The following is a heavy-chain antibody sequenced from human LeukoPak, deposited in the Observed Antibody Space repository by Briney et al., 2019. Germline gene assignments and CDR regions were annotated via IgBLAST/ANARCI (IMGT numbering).Heavy chain of an antibody. CDR1: GFIFSRYA. J-gene: IGHJ4*02. CDR2: IYKNTVDT. Sequence: GGSLRLSCTGSGFIFSRYAVSWVRQAPGKGLEWVSAIYKNTVDTYYADSVKGRLTISRDSSKNTVYLQMNRLRAEDTAVYYCVLAMEPLRHFDTWGQGTPGTVSS. V-gene: IGHV3-23*05. CDR3: VLAMEPLRHFDT. D-gene: IGHD5-18*01.